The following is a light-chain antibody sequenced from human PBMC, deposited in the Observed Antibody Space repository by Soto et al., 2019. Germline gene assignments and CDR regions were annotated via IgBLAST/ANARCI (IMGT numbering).Light chain of an antibody. CDR1: SGSIASNY. Sequence: NFMLTQPHSVSESPGKTVTISCTRSSGSIASNYVQWYQQRPGSAPTPVIDDNNQRPSGVPDRFSGSIDSSSNSASLTISGLKTEDEADYYCQSYDSSNHVIFGGGTKLTVL. V-gene: IGLV6-57*04. J-gene: IGLJ2*01. CDR3: QSYDSSNHVI. CDR2: DNN.